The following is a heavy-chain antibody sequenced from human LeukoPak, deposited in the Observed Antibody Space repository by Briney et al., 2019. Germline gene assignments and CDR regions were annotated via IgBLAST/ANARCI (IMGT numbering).Heavy chain of an antibody. CDR3: ARHHCSRTSCPIDY. V-gene: IGHV4-59*08. D-gene: IGHD2-2*01. Sequence: KPSETLSLTSTVSGGSISSYCWSWIRQPRGKGLECIGYIYYSGSTNYNPSLKSRVTISVDTSKNQFSLKLSSVTAADTAVYYCARHHCSRTSCPIDYWGQGTLVTVSS. CDR1: GGSISSYC. J-gene: IGHJ4*02. CDR2: IYYSGST.